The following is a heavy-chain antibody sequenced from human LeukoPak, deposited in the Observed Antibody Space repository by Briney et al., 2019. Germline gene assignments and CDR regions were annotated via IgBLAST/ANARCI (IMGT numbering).Heavy chain of an antibody. CDR2: ITSGGSTI. Sequence: GGSLRLSCAASGFTFSNYEMNWVRRAPGKGLEWVSYITSGGSTIYYADSVKGRFTISRGNAKNSLYLQMSSLRAEDTAVYYCASGAQSDYWGQGTLVTVSS. D-gene: IGHD1-26*01. CDR1: GFTFSNYE. V-gene: IGHV3-48*03. CDR3: ASGAQSDY. J-gene: IGHJ4*02.